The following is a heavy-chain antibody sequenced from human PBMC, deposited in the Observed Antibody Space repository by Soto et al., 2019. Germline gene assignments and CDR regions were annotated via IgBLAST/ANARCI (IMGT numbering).Heavy chain of an antibody. Sequence: PSETLSLTCAVYGGSFSGYYWSWIRQPPGKGLEWIGEINHSGSTNYNPSLKSRVTISVDTSKNQFSLKLSSVTAADTAVYYCARGAGFTMVRGVIIPTPYYYYGMDVWGQGTTVT. CDR2: INHSGST. J-gene: IGHJ6*02. V-gene: IGHV4-34*01. CDR1: GGSFSGYY. CDR3: ARGAGFTMVRGVIIPTPYYYYGMDV. D-gene: IGHD3-10*01.